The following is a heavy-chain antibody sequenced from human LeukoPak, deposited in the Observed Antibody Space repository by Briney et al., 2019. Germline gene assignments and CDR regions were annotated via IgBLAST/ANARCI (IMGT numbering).Heavy chain of an antibody. J-gene: IGHJ6*02. V-gene: IGHV3-23*01. CDR2: ISGSGGST. CDR3: AKASLPAWVGSSSWYGVTAEYYGIDV. Sequence: GGSLRLSCAASGFTFSSYARSWVRQAPGKGLEWVSAISGSGGSTYYADSVKGRFTISRDNSKNTLYLQMNSLRAEDTAVYYCAKASLPAWVGSSSWYGVTAEYYGIDVWGQGTTVTVSS. CDR1: GFTFSSYA. D-gene: IGHD6-13*01.